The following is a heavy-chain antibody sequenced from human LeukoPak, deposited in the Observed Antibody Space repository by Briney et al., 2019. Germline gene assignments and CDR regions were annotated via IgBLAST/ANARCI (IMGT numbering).Heavy chain of an antibody. J-gene: IGHJ6*04. Sequence: PGGSLRLSCAASGFTFSSYSMNWVRQAPGKGLEWVSYISSSSSTIYYADSVKGRFTISRDNANNSVYLQMNNLRAEDTAVYYCAELGITMIGGVWGKGTTVTISS. D-gene: IGHD3-10*02. CDR3: AELGITMIGGV. V-gene: IGHV3-48*04. CDR2: ISSSSSTI. CDR1: GFTFSSYS.